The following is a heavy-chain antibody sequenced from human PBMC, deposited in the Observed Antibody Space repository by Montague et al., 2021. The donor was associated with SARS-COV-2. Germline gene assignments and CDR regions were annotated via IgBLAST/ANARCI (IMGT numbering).Heavy chain of an antibody. V-gene: IGHV4-59*01. D-gene: IGHD3-9*01. CDR2: IYYSGST. Sequence: SETLSLTCTVSGGSISRYYWNWIRQPPGKGLEWIGYIYYSGSTNYNPSLKSRVTISVDTSKNQFSLKLSSVTAADTAVYYCARSRENYNILAGYGYYFDYWGQGTLVTVSS. CDR1: GGSISRYY. J-gene: IGHJ4*02. CDR3: ARSRENYNILAGYGYYFDY.